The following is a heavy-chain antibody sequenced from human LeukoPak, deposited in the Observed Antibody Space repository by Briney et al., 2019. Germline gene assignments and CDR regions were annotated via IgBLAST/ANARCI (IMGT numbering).Heavy chain of an antibody. CDR3: ARRRDGYNLHAFDI. CDR2: VYPRDSDT. J-gene: IGHJ4*02. V-gene: IGHV5-51*01. CDR1: GYTFDIYW. D-gene: IGHD5-24*01. Sequence: GESLKISCQASGYTFDIYWVGWVRQMPGKGLEWVGIVYPRDSDTRYSPSFQGQVSISADKSTSTAYVQWSSLKASDTGIYYCARRRDGYNLHAFDIWGQGTLVTVSS.